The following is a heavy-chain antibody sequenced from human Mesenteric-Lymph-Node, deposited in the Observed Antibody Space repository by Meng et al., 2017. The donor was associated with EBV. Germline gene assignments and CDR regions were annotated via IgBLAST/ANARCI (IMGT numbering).Heavy chain of an antibody. CDR2: IWYDGSNK. V-gene: IGHV3-30-3*01. CDR3: AREKDSGWYQIGY. D-gene: IGHD6-19*01. J-gene: IGHJ4*02. CDR1: GFSFSSYS. Sequence: QVQLVESGGGVVQPGRSLRLSCAASGFSFSSYSMHWVRQAPGKGLEWVAVIWYDGSNKYYTDSVKGRFTVSRDSSTNTLYLQMNSLRVEDTAMYYCAREKDSGWYQIGYWGQGTLVTVSS.